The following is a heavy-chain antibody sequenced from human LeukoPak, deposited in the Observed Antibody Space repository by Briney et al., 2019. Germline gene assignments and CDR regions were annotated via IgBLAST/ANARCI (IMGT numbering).Heavy chain of an antibody. J-gene: IGHJ4*02. CDR1: GFTFSSYW. V-gene: IGHV3-23*01. D-gene: IGHD5/OR15-5a*01. CDR3: AKDTAVSFDY. Sequence: GGSLRLSCAASGFTFSSYWMSWVRQAPGKGLEWVSTISGSGDSTYYADSVKGRFTISRDNSKNTLYLQMNSLRADDTAVYYCAKDTAVSFDYWGQGTLVTVSS. CDR2: ISGSGDST.